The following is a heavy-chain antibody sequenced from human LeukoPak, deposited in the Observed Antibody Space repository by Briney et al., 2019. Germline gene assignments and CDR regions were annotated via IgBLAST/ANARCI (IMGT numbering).Heavy chain of an antibody. Sequence: GGSLRLSCAASGFTFTSNWMSWVRQAPGKGLEWVAHINQDGSQKYYVDSVKGRFTISRDNTKSSLYLQMNSLRAEDTATYFCAKLLGGLSTSNYWGQGILVTVSS. V-gene: IGHV3-7*03. J-gene: IGHJ4*02. D-gene: IGHD3-16*01. CDR2: INQDGSQK. CDR1: GFTFTSNW. CDR3: AKLLGGLSTSNY.